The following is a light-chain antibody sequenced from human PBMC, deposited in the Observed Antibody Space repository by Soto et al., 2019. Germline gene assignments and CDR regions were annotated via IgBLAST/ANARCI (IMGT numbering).Light chain of an antibody. CDR3: QQYGSSWT. CDR1: HSVTSSY. V-gene: IGKV3-20*01. CDR2: GAS. Sequence: EIVLTQSPATLSLSPGERATLSCRASHSVTSSYLAWYQQRPGQAPRLLIYGASSRATGVPDRFSGSGSGTDFTLTISRLEPEDFGMYYCQQYGSSWTFGQGTKVDI. J-gene: IGKJ1*01.